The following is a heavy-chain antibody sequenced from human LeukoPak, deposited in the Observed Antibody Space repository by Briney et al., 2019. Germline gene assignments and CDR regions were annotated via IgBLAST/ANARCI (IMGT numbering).Heavy chain of an antibody. CDR2: IYYSGST. CDR3: ARDGGSGSFHVY. Sequence: SVTLSLTCTVSGGSFNSAFYYWTWIRQHPGKGLEWIGYIYYSGSTYYNPSLKSRVAISVDTSKNQFSLRLSSVTAADTAVYYCARDGGSGSFHVYWGQGTLVTVSS. J-gene: IGHJ4*02. D-gene: IGHD3-10*01. CDR1: GGSFNSAFYY. V-gene: IGHV4-31*03.